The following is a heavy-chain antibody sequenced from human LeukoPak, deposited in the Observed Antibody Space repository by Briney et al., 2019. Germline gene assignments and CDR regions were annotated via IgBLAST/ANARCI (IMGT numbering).Heavy chain of an antibody. CDR3: ARATITMVRGANFDY. D-gene: IGHD3-10*01. J-gene: IGHJ4*02. Sequence: SQTLSLTFAISGDSVSNNSAAWNWLRQSPSRGLEWLGSIYYRSKWYNDYAVSVKSRITINPDTSKNQFSLQLNSVTPEDTAVYYCARATITMVRGANFDYWGQGTLVTVSS. V-gene: IGHV6-1*01. CDR2: IYYRSKWYN. CDR1: GDSVSNNSAA.